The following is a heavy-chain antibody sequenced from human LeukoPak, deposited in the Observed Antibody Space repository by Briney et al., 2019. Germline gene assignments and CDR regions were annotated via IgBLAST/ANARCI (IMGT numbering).Heavy chain of an antibody. Sequence: PGGSLRLSCAASGFSFSSYAMSWVRQAPGKGLEWVSAVTGSGDSTYYADSVKGRFTISRDNSKNTLYLQMNSLRAEDTAVYYCAKDRPGSESTAYNFDYWGQGALVTVSS. CDR2: VTGSGDST. V-gene: IGHV3-23*01. CDR3: AKDRPGSESTAYNFDY. J-gene: IGHJ4*02. D-gene: IGHD1-26*01. CDR1: GFSFSSYA.